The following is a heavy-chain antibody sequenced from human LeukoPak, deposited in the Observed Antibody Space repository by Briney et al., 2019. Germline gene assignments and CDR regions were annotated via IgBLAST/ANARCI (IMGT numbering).Heavy chain of an antibody. CDR1: GFTFSSYG. V-gene: IGHV3-30*18. CDR3: AKTSGYYDSRGSTRGYYFDY. Sequence: GRSLRLSCAASGFTFSSYGMHWVRQAPGKGLEWVAVISYDGSNKYYADSVKGRFTISRDNSKNTLYLQMNSLRAEDTAVSYCAKTSGYYDSRGSTRGYYFDYWGQGTLVTVSS. J-gene: IGHJ4*02. CDR2: ISYDGSNK. D-gene: IGHD3-22*01.